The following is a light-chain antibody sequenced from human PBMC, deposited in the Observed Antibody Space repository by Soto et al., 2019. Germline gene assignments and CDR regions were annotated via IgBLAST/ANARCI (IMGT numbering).Light chain of an antibody. Sequence: DIPMTQSPYTLSASVGDTDTVTCRASQSVSGGVAGYQQKPGEAPKLLIYDASALARGVPSRFSGSGCGTKVPRTIASLQPGEFADDYCQQYEAFSRTVGPGTKVEI. J-gene: IGKJ1*01. CDR3: QQYEAFSRT. V-gene: IGKV1-5*01. CDR2: DAS. CDR1: QSVSGG.